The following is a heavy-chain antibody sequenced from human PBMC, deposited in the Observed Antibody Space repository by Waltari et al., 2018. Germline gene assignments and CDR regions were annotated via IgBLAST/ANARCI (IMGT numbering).Heavy chain of an antibody. CDR2: INQDGSEE. CDR3: ARTGARWLQFAAFDI. V-gene: IGHV3-7*01. D-gene: IGHD5-12*01. Sequence: EVLLVESGGGLVQTGGSLRLSGAASRFISRNFWMNWVRQAPGKGLEWVANINQDGSEEYYVDSVKGRFTISRDNAKNSLYLEMKTLRAEDTAIYYCARTGARWLQFAAFDIWGQGTMVTVSS. J-gene: IGHJ3*02. CDR1: RFISRNFW.